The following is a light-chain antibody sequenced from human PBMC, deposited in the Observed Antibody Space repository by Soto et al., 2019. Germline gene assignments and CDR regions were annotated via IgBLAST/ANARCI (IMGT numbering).Light chain of an antibody. CDR2: DAS. V-gene: IGKV3-11*01. CDR3: QQRSSSPVT. Sequence: EIVLTQSPATLSLSPGERATLSCRASQSVSSYLAWYQQKPGQAPRLLIYDASNRATGIPARFSGSGSGTDFTLTISSLEPEDFAVYYCQQRSSSPVTFGRGTKVDIK. J-gene: IGKJ3*01. CDR1: QSVSSY.